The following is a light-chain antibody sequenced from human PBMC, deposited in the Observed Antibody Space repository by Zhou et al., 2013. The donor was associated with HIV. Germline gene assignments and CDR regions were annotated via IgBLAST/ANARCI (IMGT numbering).Light chain of an antibody. V-gene: IGLV1-51*02. Sequence: QSVLTQPPSVSAAPGQKVTISRSGSSSNVGHNYVSWYQQLPGTAPKLLMYEDNKRPSGIPDRFSGSKSGSTATLGITGLQTGDEADYYCATWDSSLNPGGVFGGGTKLTVL. CDR2: EDN. CDR1: SSNVGHNY. CDR3: ATWDSSLNPGGV. J-gene: IGLJ3*02.